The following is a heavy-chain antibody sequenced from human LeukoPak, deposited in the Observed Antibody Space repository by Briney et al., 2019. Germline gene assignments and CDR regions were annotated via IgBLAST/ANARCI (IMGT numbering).Heavy chain of an antibody. V-gene: IGHV3-23*01. Sequence: PGGSLRLSRAASGFTFSSCSMNWVRQAPGKGLEWVSAISGSGGSTYYADSMKGRFTISRDNSKNTLYLQMNSLRAEDTAVYYCAKGGWELLSAFDIWGQGTMVTVSS. CDR3: AKGGWELLSAFDI. D-gene: IGHD1-26*01. J-gene: IGHJ3*02. CDR2: ISGSGGST. CDR1: GFTFSSCS.